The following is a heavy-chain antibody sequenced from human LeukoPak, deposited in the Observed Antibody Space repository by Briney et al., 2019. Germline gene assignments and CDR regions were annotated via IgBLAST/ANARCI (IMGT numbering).Heavy chain of an antibody. J-gene: IGHJ4*02. CDR3: AKDRSYSGSYRTY. CDR1: GFTFSSYA. V-gene: IGHV3-23*03. Sequence: GGSLRLSCAASGFTFSSYAMSWVRQAPGKGLEWVSVIYSGGNTYYADSVKGRFTISRDNSKNTLYLQMNSLRAEDTAVYYCAKDRSYSGSYRTYWGQGTLVTVSS. D-gene: IGHD1-26*01. CDR2: IYSGGNT.